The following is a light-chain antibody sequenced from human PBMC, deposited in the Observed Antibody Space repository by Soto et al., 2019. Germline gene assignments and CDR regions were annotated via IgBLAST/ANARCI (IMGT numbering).Light chain of an antibody. J-gene: IGLJ3*02. CDR1: SSNIGSNT. V-gene: IGLV1-44*01. CDR2: SDN. Sequence: QSVLTQPPSASGTPGQRVTISCSGRSSNIGSNTVNWYQQLPGTAPKVLIYSDNQRPSGVPDRFSGSKSGTSASLAIIGLQSEDEADYYCAAWDDSFNWVFGGVTQLTVL. CDR3: AAWDDSFNWV.